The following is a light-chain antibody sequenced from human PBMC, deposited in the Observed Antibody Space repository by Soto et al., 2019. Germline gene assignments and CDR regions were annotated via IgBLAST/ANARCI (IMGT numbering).Light chain of an antibody. J-gene: IGKJ1*01. CDR2: GAS. CDR1: QTISIF. V-gene: IGKV1-39*01. Sequence: DIQMTQSPSSLSASVGDRVTITCRASQTISIFLNWYQQKPGKAPKLLIYGASTLQGGVPSRFSGSGSGTDFTLTIRRLQPEDFATYYCQRSYGSPPWTFGQGTKVEIK. CDR3: QRSYGSPPWT.